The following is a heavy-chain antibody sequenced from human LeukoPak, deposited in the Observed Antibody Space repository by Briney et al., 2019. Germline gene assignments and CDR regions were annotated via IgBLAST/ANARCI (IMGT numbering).Heavy chain of an antibody. V-gene: IGHV3-30*02. CDR3: AKDAEFCSTSCYYYFDY. Sequence: GGSLRLSCAASGFTFSSHGMHWVRQVSGKGLEWVAFIHYDGSNKYYGDSVKGRFTISRDNSKKTLYLQMNSLRTEDTAVYYCAKDAEFCSTSCYYYFDYWGQGTLVTVSS. CDR1: GFTFSSHG. CDR2: IHYDGSNK. J-gene: IGHJ4*02. D-gene: IGHD2-2*01.